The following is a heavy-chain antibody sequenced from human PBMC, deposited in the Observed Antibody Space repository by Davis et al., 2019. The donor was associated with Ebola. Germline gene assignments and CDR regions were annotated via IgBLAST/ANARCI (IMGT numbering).Heavy chain of an antibody. D-gene: IGHD2-2*02. V-gene: IGHV3-7*03. CDR1: GFTFSSYW. J-gene: IGHJ6*02. Sequence: GGSLRLSCAASGFTFSSYWMSWVRQAPGKGLEWVANIKQDGSEKNYVDSVKGRFTISRDNAMNSLYLQMNSLRDEDTAVYYCVNYCSSTSCYTGGMDVWGQGTTVTVSS. CDR3: VNYCSSTSCYTGGMDV. CDR2: IKQDGSEK.